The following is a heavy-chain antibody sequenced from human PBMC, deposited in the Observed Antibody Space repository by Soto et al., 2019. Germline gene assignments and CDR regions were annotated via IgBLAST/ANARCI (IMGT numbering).Heavy chain of an antibody. J-gene: IGHJ5*02. Sequence: ASVKVSCKASGYTFTGYYMHWVRQAPGQELEWMGWINPNSGGTNYAQKFQGWVTMTRDTSISTAYMELSRLRSDDTAVYYCAREGPLGYCSSTSCYGAHWFDPWGQGTLVTVSS. CDR2: INPNSGGT. CDR3: AREGPLGYCSSTSCYGAHWFDP. V-gene: IGHV1-2*04. CDR1: GYTFTGYY. D-gene: IGHD2-2*01.